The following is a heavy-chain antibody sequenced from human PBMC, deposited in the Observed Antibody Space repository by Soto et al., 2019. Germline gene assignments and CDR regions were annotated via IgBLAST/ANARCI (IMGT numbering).Heavy chain of an antibody. V-gene: IGHV5-51*01. CDR2: IYPGDSET. Sequence: EVQLVQSGAEVKKPGESLKISCKGSGYSFTSYWIVWVRQMPGKGLEWMGYIYPGDSETRYSPSLQGQVTMSADKSTSPAYLQWSSLGASATAMYYCASRSYCDGDCTRRPYDYYGMDVWGQGNTVTVSS. D-gene: IGHD2-21*02. CDR3: ASRSYCDGDCTRRPYDYYGMDV. J-gene: IGHJ6*02. CDR1: GYSFTSYW.